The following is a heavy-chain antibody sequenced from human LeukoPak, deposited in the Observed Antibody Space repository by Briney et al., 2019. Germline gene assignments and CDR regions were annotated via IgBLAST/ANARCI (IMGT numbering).Heavy chain of an antibody. Sequence: PGGSLRLSCAVSGFTFSDYYMTWIRQAPGKGLEWVSYISSSGTTKYYADSVKGRFTVSRDNAKNSLYLQMNSLRAEDTAVYYCARTGYCSGASCFYYYSYYMDVWGKGTTVTVSS. V-gene: IGHV3-11*04. J-gene: IGHJ6*03. CDR3: ARTGYCSGASCFYYYSYYMDV. D-gene: IGHD2-15*01. CDR2: ISSSGTTK. CDR1: GFTFSDYY.